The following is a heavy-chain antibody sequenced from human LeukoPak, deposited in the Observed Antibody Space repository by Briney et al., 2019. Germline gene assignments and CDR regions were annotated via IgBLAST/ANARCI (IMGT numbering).Heavy chain of an antibody. J-gene: IGHJ1*01. V-gene: IGHV4-30-2*01. Sequence: SQTLSLTCAVSGGSISSGGYSWSWIRQPPGKGLEWIGYIYHSGSTNYNPSLKSRVTISVDTSKNQFSLKLSSVTAADTAVYYCASLCRRCNSRDTGISGLQHWGQGTLVTVSS. CDR2: IYHSGST. CDR3: ASLCRRCNSRDTGISGLQH. CDR1: GGSISSGGYS. D-gene: IGHD4-23*01.